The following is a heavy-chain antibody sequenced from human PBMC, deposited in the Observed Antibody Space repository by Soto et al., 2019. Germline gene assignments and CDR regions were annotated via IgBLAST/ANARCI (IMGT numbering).Heavy chain of an antibody. Sequence: QIQLLQSGTEAKKPGASVRVSCKASGYIFTSWRITWVRQAPGQGLEYMGWINPYNGKTNYAQKFQGRVTMTTDTSPNTAYMELGSLRSDDTALYYCARESGGLDPWGQGTLVTVSS. CDR3: ARESGGLDP. J-gene: IGHJ5*02. CDR2: INPYNGKT. V-gene: IGHV1-18*01. CDR1: GYIFTSWR.